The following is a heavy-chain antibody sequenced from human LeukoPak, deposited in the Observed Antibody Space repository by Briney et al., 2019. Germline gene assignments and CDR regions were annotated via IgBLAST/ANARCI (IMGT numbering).Heavy chain of an antibody. CDR1: GGSSSSSSYY. CDR3: ARHRIPAADDAFDI. V-gene: IGHV4-39*01. D-gene: IGHD6-13*01. CDR2: IYYSGST. J-gene: IGHJ3*02. Sequence: PSETLSLTCTVSGGSSSSSSYYWGWIRQPPGKGLEWIGSIYYSGSTYYSPSLKSRVTISVDTSKNQFSLKLNSVTAADTAVYYCARHRIPAADDAFDIWGQGTMVTVSS.